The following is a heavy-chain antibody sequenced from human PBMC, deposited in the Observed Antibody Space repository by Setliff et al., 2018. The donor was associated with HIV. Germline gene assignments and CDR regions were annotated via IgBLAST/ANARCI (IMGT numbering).Heavy chain of an antibody. CDR2: ISSSSSYI. Sequence: GGSLRLSCAASGFTFSSYSMNWVRQAPGKGLEWVSSISSSSSYIYYADSVMGRFTISRDNSKNTLYLQMNSLRVEDTAIYYCTKGVQRLRPYYFDSWGQGTLVTAPQ. CDR3: TKGVQRLRPYYFDS. J-gene: IGHJ4*02. V-gene: IGHV3-21*04. D-gene: IGHD4-17*01. CDR1: GFTFSSYS.